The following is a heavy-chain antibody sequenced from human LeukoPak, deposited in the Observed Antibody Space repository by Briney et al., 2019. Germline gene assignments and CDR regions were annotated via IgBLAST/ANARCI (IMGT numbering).Heavy chain of an antibody. D-gene: IGHD3-22*01. J-gene: IGHJ4*02. CDR2: TYYRSKWYT. CDR3: DGASYDSSGYFSFDY. CDR1: GDDVSSNNAA. V-gene: IGHV6-1*01. Sequence: SQTLSLTCAISGDDVSSNNAAWNWFRQSPSRGLEWLGRTYYRSKWYTNYAVSVKSRIIINPDTSKNQFTLHLNSVSPEDTAVYYCDGASYDSSGYFSFDYWGQGTLVTVSS.